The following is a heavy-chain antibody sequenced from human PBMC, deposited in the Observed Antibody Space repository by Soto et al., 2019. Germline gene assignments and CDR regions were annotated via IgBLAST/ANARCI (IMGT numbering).Heavy chain of an antibody. CDR2: IIPIFGTT. Sequence: SVKVSCKASGGTFSSYSISWVRQAPGQGLEWMGGIIPIFGTTNYAQKFQGRVTITADKSTSTAYMELSSLRSEDTAVYYCARGLEYSSSSDWESAFDYWGQGTLVTVSS. CDR1: GGTFSSYS. D-gene: IGHD6-6*01. J-gene: IGHJ4*02. V-gene: IGHV1-69*06. CDR3: ARGLEYSSSSDWESAFDY.